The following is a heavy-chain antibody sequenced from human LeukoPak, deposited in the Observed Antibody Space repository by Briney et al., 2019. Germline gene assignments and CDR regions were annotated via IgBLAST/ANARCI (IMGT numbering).Heavy chain of an antibody. J-gene: IGHJ1*01. V-gene: IGHV3-21*01. D-gene: IGHD2-21*01. Sequence: GGSLRLSXAASGLTFSSYSMNWVRQAPGKGLEWVSSISSSSSYIYYADSVKGRFTISRDNAKNSLYLQMNSLRAEDTAVYYCARVSGGDGFQHWGQGTLVTVSS. CDR3: ARVSGGDGFQH. CDR1: GLTFSSYS. CDR2: ISSSSSYI.